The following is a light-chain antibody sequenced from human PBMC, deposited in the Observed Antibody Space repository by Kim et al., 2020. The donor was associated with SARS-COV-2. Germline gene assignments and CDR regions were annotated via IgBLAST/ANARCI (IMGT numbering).Light chain of an antibody. CDR1: SGSIASNY. Sequence: KTVTTSCTRSSGSIASNYVQWYRQRPGSAPTTVIYEDNQGPSGVPDRFSGSIDSSSNSASLTISRLKTEDEADYYCQSYDSSNHGVFGGGTQLTVL. J-gene: IGLJ3*02. CDR2: EDN. V-gene: IGLV6-57*03. CDR3: QSYDSSNHGV.